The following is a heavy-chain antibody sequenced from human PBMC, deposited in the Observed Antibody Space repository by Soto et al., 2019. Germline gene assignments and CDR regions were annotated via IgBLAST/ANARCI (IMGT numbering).Heavy chain of an antibody. CDR2: ISGSGGST. V-gene: IGHV3-23*01. Sequence: GGSLRLSCAASGFTFSSYAMSWVRQAPGKGLEWVSAISGSGGSTYYADSVKGRFTISRDNSKNTLYLKMNSLRAEDTAVYYCAKDFNVVVVAATADAFDIWGQGTMVTVSS. CDR3: AKDFNVVVVAATADAFDI. J-gene: IGHJ3*02. D-gene: IGHD2-15*01. CDR1: GFTFSSYA.